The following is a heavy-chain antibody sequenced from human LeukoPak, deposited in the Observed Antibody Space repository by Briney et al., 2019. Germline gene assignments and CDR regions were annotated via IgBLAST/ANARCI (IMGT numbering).Heavy chain of an antibody. V-gene: IGHV4-39*07. D-gene: IGHD4-17*01. CDR2: IYYSGST. CDR3: ARDYPYGDNPD. Sequence: PSETLSLTCTVSDGSISSSSYYWGWIRQPPGKGLEWIGSIYYSGSTYYNPSLKSRVTISVDTSKNQFSLKLSSVTAADTAVYYCARDYPYGDNPDWGQGTLVTVSS. J-gene: IGHJ4*02. CDR1: DGSISSSSYY.